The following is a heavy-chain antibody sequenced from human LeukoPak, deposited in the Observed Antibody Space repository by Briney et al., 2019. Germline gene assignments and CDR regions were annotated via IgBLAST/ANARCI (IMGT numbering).Heavy chain of an antibody. V-gene: IGHV1-18*01. D-gene: IGHD2-2*01. CDR2: ISAYNGHT. J-gene: IGHJ4*02. CDR3: ARGYCSSTSCLGDY. Sequence: ASVKVSCKASGYTFTSYGISWVRQAPGQGLQWMGWISAYNGHTKYPQKLQGRVTMTTDTSTSTAYMELRSLRSDDTAVYFCARGYCSSTSCLGDYWGQGTLVTVSS. CDR1: GYTFTSYG.